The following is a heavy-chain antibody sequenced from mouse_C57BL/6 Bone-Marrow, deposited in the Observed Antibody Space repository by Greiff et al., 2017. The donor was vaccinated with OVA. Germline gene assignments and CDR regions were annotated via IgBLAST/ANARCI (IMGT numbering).Heavy chain of an antibody. CDR1: GYTFTDYY. V-gene: IGHV1-26*01. Sequence: EVQLQQSGPELVKPGASVKISCKASGYTFTDYYMNWVKQSHGKSLEWIGDINPNNGGTSYNQKFKGKATLTVDKSSSTAYMELRSLTSEDSAVYYCARERGIITTVVEDYYAMDYWGQGTSVTVSS. D-gene: IGHD1-1*01. CDR3: ARERGIITTVVEDYYAMDY. CDR2: INPNNGGT. J-gene: IGHJ4*01.